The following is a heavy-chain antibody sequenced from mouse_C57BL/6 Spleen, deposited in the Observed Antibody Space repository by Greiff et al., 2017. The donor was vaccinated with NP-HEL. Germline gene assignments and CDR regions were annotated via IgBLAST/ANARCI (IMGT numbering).Heavy chain of an antibody. CDR2: INPGSGGT. V-gene: IGHV1-54*01. D-gene: IGHD1-1*01. CDR3: ALLLRSYEYFDV. J-gene: IGHJ1*03. Sequence: QVQLKESGAELVRPGTSVKVSCKASGYAFTNYLIEWVKQRPGQGLEWIGVINPGSGGTNYNEKFKGKATLTADKSSSTAYMQLSSLTSKDSAVYFCALLLRSYEYFDVWGTGTTVTVSS. CDR1: GYAFTNYL.